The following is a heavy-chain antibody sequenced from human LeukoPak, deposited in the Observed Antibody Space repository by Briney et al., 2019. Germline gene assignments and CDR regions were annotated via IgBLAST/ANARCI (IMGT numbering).Heavy chain of an antibody. J-gene: IGHJ4*02. CDR2: IIPIFGTA. CDR3: ARARPGELLSPFDY. V-gene: IGHV1-69*13. Sequence: ASVNVSCKASGYTFTSYYMHWVRQAPGQGLEWMGGIIPIFGTANYAQKFQGRVTITADESTSTAYMELSSLRSEDTAVYYCARARPGELLSPFDYWGQGTLVTVSS. CDR1: GYTFTSYY. D-gene: IGHD1-26*01.